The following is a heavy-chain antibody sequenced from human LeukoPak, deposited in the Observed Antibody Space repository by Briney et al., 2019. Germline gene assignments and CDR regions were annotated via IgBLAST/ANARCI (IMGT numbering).Heavy chain of an antibody. V-gene: IGHV4-4*07. D-gene: IGHD3-22*01. Sequence: PSETLSLTCSFSGGPVSSYYWSWIRQPAGKGLEWIGRIYTSGSTNYNPSLKSRVTMSVDTSKNQFSLRLSSVTAADTAVYYCARDRYYYDTSGPPLDIWGQGTMVTVSS. J-gene: IGHJ3*02. CDR1: GGPVSSYY. CDR2: IYTSGST. CDR3: ARDRYYYDTSGPPLDI.